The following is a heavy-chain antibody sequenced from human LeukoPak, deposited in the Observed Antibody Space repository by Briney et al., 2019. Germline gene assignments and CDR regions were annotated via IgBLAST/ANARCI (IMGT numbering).Heavy chain of an antibody. CDR3: AKGSNSMVRGVRPWGVLA. CDR1: GFTFSSYA. D-gene: IGHD3-10*01. Sequence: GGSLRLSCAASGFTFSSYAMSWVRQAPGKGLEWVSGISGSGGGTYYADSVKGRFTVSRDNSKNTLYLQMNSLRDEDTAVYYCAKGSNSMVRGVRPWGVLAWGQGGLVTVSS. CDR2: ISGSGGGT. V-gene: IGHV3-23*01. J-gene: IGHJ5*02.